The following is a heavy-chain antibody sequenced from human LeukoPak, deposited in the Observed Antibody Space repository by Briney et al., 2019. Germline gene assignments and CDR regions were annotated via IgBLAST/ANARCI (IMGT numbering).Heavy chain of an antibody. CDR1: GYIFTGYY. D-gene: IGHD1-7*01. Sequence: EASVKVSCKASGYIFTGYYMHWVRQAPGQGLEWMGWINPNSGGTNYAQKFQGRVTMTRDTSISTAYMELSRLRSDDTAVYYCARDSHNWNYSGFDPWGQGTLVTVSS. CDR3: ARDSHNWNYSGFDP. CDR2: INPNSGGT. V-gene: IGHV1-2*02. J-gene: IGHJ5*02.